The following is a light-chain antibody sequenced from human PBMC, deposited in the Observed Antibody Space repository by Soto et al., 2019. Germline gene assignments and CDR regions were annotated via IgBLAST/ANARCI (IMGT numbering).Light chain of an antibody. J-gene: IGKJ1*01. Sequence: EIVMTQSPATLSVSQGERATLSCRASQSVSSNLAWYQQKPGQAPRLLIYGASTRATGIPARFSGSGSGTEFTLTISSLQSEDFAVYYCQQYNNWPPRWTFGQGTKVDI. CDR2: GAS. CDR1: QSVSSN. V-gene: IGKV3-15*01. CDR3: QQYNNWPPRWT.